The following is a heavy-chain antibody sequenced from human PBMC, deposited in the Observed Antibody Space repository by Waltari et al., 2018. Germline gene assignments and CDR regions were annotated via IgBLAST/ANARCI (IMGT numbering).Heavy chain of an antibody. Sequence: QVQLVQSGAEVKKPGASMKVTCTSSGYTFTGHYIHWVRLAPGQGLEWMGGCNPSSGATNLAQKFQGRVAMTRDTSNNTAYMELSRLKSDDTALYYCARGVGNRFDPWGQGTLVTVSS. CDR1: GYTFTGHY. CDR2: CNPSSGAT. CDR3: ARGVGNRFDP. J-gene: IGHJ5*02. V-gene: IGHV1-2*02.